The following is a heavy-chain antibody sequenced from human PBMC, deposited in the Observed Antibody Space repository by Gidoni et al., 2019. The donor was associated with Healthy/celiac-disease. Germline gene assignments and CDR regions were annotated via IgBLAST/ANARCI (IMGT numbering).Heavy chain of an antibody. D-gene: IGHD3-22*01. CDR3: AKDITDYYDSSGPYFDY. Sequence: EVQLVESGGGLVQPGRSLVLSCAASGFTFDDYAMPWVRPAPGKGLEWVSGISCNSGSIGYADSVKGRFTISRDNAKNSLYLQMNSLRAEDTALYYCAKDITDYYDSSGPYFDYWGQGTLVTVSS. CDR2: ISCNSGSI. CDR1: GFTFDDYA. V-gene: IGHV3-9*01. J-gene: IGHJ4*02.